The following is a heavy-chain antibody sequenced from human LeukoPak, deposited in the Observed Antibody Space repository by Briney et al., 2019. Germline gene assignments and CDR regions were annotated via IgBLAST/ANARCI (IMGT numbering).Heavy chain of an antibody. Sequence: PGGSLRLSCAASGFTFSIYSMNWVRQAPGKGLEWLSSISSSSNYIYYADSVKGRFTISRDNVQNSLYLQINSVRAEDTAMYYCARDRGYFDNWGQGTLVTVSS. CDR1: GFTFSIYS. V-gene: IGHV3-21*01. CDR3: ARDRGYFDN. J-gene: IGHJ4*02. CDR2: ISSSSNYI.